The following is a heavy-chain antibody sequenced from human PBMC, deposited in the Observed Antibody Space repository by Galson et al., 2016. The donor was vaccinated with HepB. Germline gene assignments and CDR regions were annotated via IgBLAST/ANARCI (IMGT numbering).Heavy chain of an antibody. V-gene: IGHV3-33*01. CDR3: ARDRGAKCGWNLPPAY. Sequence: SLRLSCAASGFSFSNFGIHWVCQGPGKGLEWVAVIWHDGSNKYYVDSVKGRFTVSRDTSKNTIYLEMNSLGAEDTAVYYCARDRGAKCGWNLPPAYWGQGTQVTVSS. J-gene: IGHJ4*02. D-gene: IGHD5-12*01. CDR1: GFSFSNFG. CDR2: IWHDGSNK.